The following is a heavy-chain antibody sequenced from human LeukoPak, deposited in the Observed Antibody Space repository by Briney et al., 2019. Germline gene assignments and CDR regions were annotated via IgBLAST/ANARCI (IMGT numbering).Heavy chain of an antibody. D-gene: IGHD2-15*01. CDR2: NKPNGGGA. CDR1: DYIFTGYY. Sequence: ASVMVSSKASDYIFTGYYMQWVRQAPGEGLGGMGWNKPNGGGANYAQKFQGSVTMTRDTSIGTVYMELSKLRSDDAAVYYCARVVGVVGAKDDAFDIWGQGTMVSVSS. CDR3: ARVVGVVGAKDDAFDI. J-gene: IGHJ3*02. V-gene: IGHV1-2*02.